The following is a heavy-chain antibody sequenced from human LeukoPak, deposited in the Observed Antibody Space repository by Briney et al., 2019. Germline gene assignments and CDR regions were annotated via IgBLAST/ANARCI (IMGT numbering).Heavy chain of an antibody. CDR2: IFITGKT. CDR1: GGSISGYY. Sequence: PETLSLTCSVTGGSISGYYWSWIRQPAGKGLEWIGRIFITGKTTNNPSLESRVTISVDKSKNQFSLKLNSVSATDTAVYFCARSPAGNSFDVWGQGTVVIVPP. V-gene: IGHV4-4*07. D-gene: IGHD2/OR15-2a*01. J-gene: IGHJ3*01. CDR3: ARSPAGNSFDV.